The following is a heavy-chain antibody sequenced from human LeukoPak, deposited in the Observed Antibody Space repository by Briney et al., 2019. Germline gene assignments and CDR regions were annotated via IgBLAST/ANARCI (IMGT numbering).Heavy chain of an antibody. J-gene: IGHJ6*02. CDR2: INHSGST. CDR3: ARTPFTYYYDSSGYYSLRYYYYGMDV. D-gene: IGHD3-22*01. V-gene: IGHV4-34*01. CDR1: GGSFSGYY. Sequence: SETLSLTCAVYGGSFSGYYWSWIRQPPGKGLEWIGEINHSGSTNYNPSLKSRVTISVDTSKNQFSLKLSSVTAADTAVYYCARTPFTYYYDSSGYYSLRYYYYGMDVWGQGTTVTVSS.